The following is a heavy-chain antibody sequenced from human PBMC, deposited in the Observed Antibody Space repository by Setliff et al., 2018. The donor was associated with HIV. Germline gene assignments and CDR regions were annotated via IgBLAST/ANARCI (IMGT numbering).Heavy chain of an antibody. CDR3: ARDPYGDIDY. Sequence: GGSLRLSCAASEFTVSSNYMSWVRQAPGKGLEWVSVIYSGGSTYYADSVKGRFTISRDNSKNTLYLQMNNLRPEDTAVYYCARDPYGDIDYWGQGTLVTVSS. J-gene: IGHJ4*02. CDR1: EFTVSSNY. CDR2: IYSGGST. V-gene: IGHV3-66*02. D-gene: IGHD4-17*01.